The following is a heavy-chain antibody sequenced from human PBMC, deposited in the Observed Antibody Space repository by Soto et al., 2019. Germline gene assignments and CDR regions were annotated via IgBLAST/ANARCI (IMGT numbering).Heavy chain of an antibody. CDR3: ATPSGGYGDYSFDY. V-gene: IGHV1-69*02. D-gene: IGHD4-17*01. CDR2: IIPILGIA. CDR1: GGTFSSYT. J-gene: IGHJ4*02. Sequence: QVQLVQSGAEVKKPGSSVKVSCKASGGTFSSYTISWVRQAPGQGLEWMGRIIPILGIANYAQKFQGRVTITADKSTRTAYMELSSLRSEDTAVYYCATPSGGYGDYSFDYWGQGTLVTVSS.